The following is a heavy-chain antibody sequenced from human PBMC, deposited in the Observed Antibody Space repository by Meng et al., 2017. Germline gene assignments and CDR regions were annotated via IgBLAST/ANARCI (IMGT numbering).Heavy chain of an antibody. V-gene: IGHV1-3*01. Sequence: VQLWQCGAEVKKPGALVKVSCKASGYTFTSYAMHWVRQAPGQRLEWMGWINAGNGNTKYSQKFQGRVTITRDTSASTAYMELSSLRSEDTAVYYCATDGQDSSGYYSWYFDLWGRGTLVTVSS. CDR2: INAGNGNT. CDR1: GYTFTSYA. J-gene: IGHJ2*01. D-gene: IGHD3-22*01. CDR3: ATDGQDSSGYYSWYFDL.